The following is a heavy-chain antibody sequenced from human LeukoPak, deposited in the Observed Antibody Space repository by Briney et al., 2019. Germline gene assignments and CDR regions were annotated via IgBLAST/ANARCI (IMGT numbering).Heavy chain of an antibody. V-gene: IGHV3-7*01. CDR1: GFTFSSYW. Sequence: TGGSLRLSCAASGFTFSSYWMSWVRQAPGKGLEWVANIKKDGSEKYYVDSVKGRLTISRDNAKTSLYLQMNSLRAEDTAVYYCARDLSGVTGYTYGRGIDYWGQGTLVTVSS. J-gene: IGHJ4*02. CDR3: ARDLSGVTGYTYGRGIDY. CDR2: IKKDGSEK. D-gene: IGHD5-18*01.